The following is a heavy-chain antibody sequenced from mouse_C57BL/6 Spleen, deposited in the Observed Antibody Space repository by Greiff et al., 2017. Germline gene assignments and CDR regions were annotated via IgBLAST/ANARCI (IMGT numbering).Heavy chain of an antibody. V-gene: IGHV1-55*01. J-gene: IGHJ4*01. CDR1: GYTFTSYW. CDR3: SLITTVVARGAMDY. D-gene: IGHD1-1*01. CDR2: IYPGSGST. Sequence: VQLQQPGAELVKPGASVKMSCKASGYTFTSYWITWVKQRPGQGLEWIGDIYPGSGSTNYNETFKSKATLTVDTSSSTAYMQLSSLTSEDSAVYYCSLITTVVARGAMDYWGQGTSVTVSS.